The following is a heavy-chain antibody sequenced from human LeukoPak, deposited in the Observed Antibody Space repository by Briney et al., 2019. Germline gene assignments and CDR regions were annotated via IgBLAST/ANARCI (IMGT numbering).Heavy chain of an antibody. CDR3: ARGPLNIVATMGDWFDP. J-gene: IGHJ5*02. CDR1: GFIFSNYY. V-gene: IGHV3-11*04. D-gene: IGHD5-12*01. CDR2: ISSRGDIT. Sequence: GGSLRLSCAASGFIFSNYYMSWVRQAPGKGLEWVSYISSRGDITYYADSVKGRFTISRDNAKNSLYLQMNSLRAEDTAVYYCARGPLNIVATMGDWFDPWGQGTLVTVSS.